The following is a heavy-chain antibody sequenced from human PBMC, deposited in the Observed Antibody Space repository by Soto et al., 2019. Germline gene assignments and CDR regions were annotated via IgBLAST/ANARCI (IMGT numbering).Heavy chain of an antibody. CDR3: ARLYYDSRGGYFDY. CDR1: GVSLSTSRVG. D-gene: IGHD3-22*01. J-gene: IGHJ4*02. Sequence: QITLKESGPTLVKPTQTLTLTCTLSGVSLSTSRVGVGWIRQRPGKALDWLALIYLNDDRRYSPSLKSRLSCTKDTPKNQVVLLMTNMDPVDTATYYCARLYYDSRGGYFDYWGQGTLVTVSS. V-gene: IGHV2-5*01. CDR2: IYLNDDR.